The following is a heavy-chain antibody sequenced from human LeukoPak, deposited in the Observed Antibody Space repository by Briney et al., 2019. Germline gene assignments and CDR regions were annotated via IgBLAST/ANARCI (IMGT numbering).Heavy chain of an antibody. Sequence: PSETLSLTCTVSGGSITSHYWSWIRQPPGKGLEWIGYIYYSGFSNYNPSLKSRVTISIDTSKNQFSLKLSSVTAADTAVYYCARDAIDGGYYMDVWGRGTTVTVSS. CDR1: GGSITSHY. V-gene: IGHV4-59*11. CDR2: IYYSGFS. CDR3: ARDAIDGGYYMDV. J-gene: IGHJ6*03. D-gene: IGHD2-15*01.